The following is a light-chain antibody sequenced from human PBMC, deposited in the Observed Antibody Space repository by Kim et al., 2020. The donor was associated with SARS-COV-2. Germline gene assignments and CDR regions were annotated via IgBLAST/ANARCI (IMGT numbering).Light chain of an antibody. Sequence: SASGGDRVPIACRASQGISSHLAWYQQKPGKAPNLLIYAASTLQSGVPSRFSGGGSGTDFTLTISSLQPEDFATYYCQQLNTYPYTFGQGTELEI. CDR3: QQLNTYPYT. CDR2: AAS. CDR1: QGISSH. V-gene: IGKV1-9*01. J-gene: IGKJ2*01.